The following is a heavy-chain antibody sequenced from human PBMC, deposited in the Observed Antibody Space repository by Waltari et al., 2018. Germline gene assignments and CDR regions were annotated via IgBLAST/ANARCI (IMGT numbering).Heavy chain of an antibody. CDR3: ARESTASNEGV. CDR1: GFTFRNYW. J-gene: IGHJ4*02. CDR2: IRRDGSQA. D-gene: IGHD4-17*01. V-gene: IGHV3-7*01. Sequence: EEQLVESGGGLVQPGGSLRLSCEGSGFTFRNYWMSWVRQAPGKGLEWVDNIRRDGSQANYVDSVKGRFTISRDNAKKSLYLQMNSLRAEDTGVYYCARESTASNEGVWGQGTLVTVSS.